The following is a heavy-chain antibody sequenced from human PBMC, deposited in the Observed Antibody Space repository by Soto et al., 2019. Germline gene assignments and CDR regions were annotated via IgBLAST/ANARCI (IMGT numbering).Heavy chain of an antibody. CDR2: ISYDGSNK. V-gene: IGHV3-30-3*01. D-gene: IGHD1-26*01. CDR1: GFIFSSYA. Sequence: GGSLRLSCAASGFIFSSYAMHWVRQAPGKGLEWVAVISYDGSNKYYADSVKGRFTISRDNSKNTLYLQMNSLRAEDTAVYYCARDAVGAMGYWGQGTLVTVSS. CDR3: ARDAVGAMGY. J-gene: IGHJ4*02.